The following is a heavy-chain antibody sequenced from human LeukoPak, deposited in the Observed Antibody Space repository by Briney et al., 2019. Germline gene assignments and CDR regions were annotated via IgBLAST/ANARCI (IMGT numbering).Heavy chain of an antibody. J-gene: IGHJ4*02. Sequence: GGSLRLSCAASGFTFDDYAMHWVRQAPGKGLEWVSGISWNSGSIRYADSVKGRFTISRDNAKNSLYLQMNSLRAEDTALYYCAKDLLDYGSGSYTFDYWGQGTLVTVSS. CDR1: GFTFDDYA. CDR2: ISWNSGSI. CDR3: AKDLLDYGSGSYTFDY. V-gene: IGHV3-9*01. D-gene: IGHD3-10*01.